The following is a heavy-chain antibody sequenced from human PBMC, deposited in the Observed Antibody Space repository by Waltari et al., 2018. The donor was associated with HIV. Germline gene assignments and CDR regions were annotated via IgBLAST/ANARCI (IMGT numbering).Heavy chain of an antibody. J-gene: IGHJ5*02. CDR1: GGSISRFY. V-gene: IGHV4-59*01. CDR3: ARGQVSNSWPRPFDP. CDR2: VFYSGST. Sequence: QVRLQESGPGRVKPSETLSLTCTVSGGSISRFYWSWIRQPPGKGLEWIGYVFYSGSTNYNPSLKSRVSISVDTSKNQFSLKLSSVTAADAAVYYCARGQVSNSWPRPFDPWGQGTRVTVSS. D-gene: IGHD6-13*01.